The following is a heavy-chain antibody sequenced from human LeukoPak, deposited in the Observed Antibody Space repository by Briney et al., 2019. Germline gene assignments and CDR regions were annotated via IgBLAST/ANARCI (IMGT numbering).Heavy chain of an antibody. Sequence: GGSLRLSCAASGFTFSSYGMHWVRQAPGKGLGWVAVISYDGSNKYYADSVKGRFTISRDNSKNTLYPQMNSLRAEDTAVYYCAKGAQWLEYWGQGTLVTVSS. V-gene: IGHV3-30*18. J-gene: IGHJ4*01. CDR2: ISYDGSNK. CDR1: GFTFSSYG. D-gene: IGHD6-19*01. CDR3: AKGAQWLEY.